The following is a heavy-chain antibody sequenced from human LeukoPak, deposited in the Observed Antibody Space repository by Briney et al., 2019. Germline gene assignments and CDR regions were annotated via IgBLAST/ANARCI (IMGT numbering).Heavy chain of an antibody. CDR1: GYTFTSYG. V-gene: IGHV1-18*01. D-gene: IGHD2-8*01. Sequence: ASVKVSCKASGYTFTSYGISWVRQAPGQGLEWMGWISAYNGNTNYAQKLQGRVTMTTDTSISTAYMELSRLRSDDTAVHYCARGGVALSYYGMDVWGQGTTVTVSS. J-gene: IGHJ6*02. CDR3: ARGGVALSYYGMDV. CDR2: ISAYNGNT.